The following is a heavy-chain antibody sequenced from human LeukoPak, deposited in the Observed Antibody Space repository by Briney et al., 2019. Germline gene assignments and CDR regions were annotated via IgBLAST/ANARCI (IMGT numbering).Heavy chain of an antibody. CDR1: GGSFSGYY. J-gene: IGHJ3*02. V-gene: IGHV4-34*01. CDR3: ARLRGYSYGGAFDI. D-gene: IGHD5-18*01. Sequence: PSETLSLTCAVYGGSFSGYYWSWIRQPPGKGLEWIGEINHSGSTNYNPSLKSRVTISVDTSKNQFSLKLSSVTAADTAVYYCARLRGYSYGGAFDIWGQGTMVTVSS. CDR2: INHSGST.